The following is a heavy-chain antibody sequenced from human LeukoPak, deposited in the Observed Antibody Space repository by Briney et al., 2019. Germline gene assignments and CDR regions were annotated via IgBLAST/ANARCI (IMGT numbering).Heavy chain of an antibody. CDR1: GDSISSSNSY. V-gene: IGHV4-39*01. CDR2: IYYSGST. J-gene: IGHJ6*03. D-gene: IGHD4-23*01. CDR3: AKKGYGGKFDVDYYMDV. Sequence: SETLSLTCTVSGDSISSSNSYWGWIRQPPGKGLEWIGSIYYSGSTYYNASLKSRVTISVDTSKNQFSLKLSSVTAADTALYYCAKKGYGGKFDVDYYMDVWGKGTTVTVSS.